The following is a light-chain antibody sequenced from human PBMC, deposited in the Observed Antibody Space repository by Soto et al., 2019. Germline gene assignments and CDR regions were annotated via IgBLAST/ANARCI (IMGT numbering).Light chain of an antibody. Sequence: EIVMTQSPVTLSVSPGERATLSCRASQSINSKLAWYQQRPGQAPRLLISDASIRATGIPARFSGSGYGTEFTLPISSLQSEDFAVYSCKQYDSWSPFTFGGGTRVEIK. CDR2: DAS. J-gene: IGKJ4*02. CDR1: QSINSK. V-gene: IGKV3-15*01. CDR3: KQYDSWSPFT.